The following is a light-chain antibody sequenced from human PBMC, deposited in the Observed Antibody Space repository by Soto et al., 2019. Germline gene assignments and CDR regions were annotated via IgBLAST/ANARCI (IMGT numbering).Light chain of an antibody. J-gene: IGKJ4*01. CDR2: GAS. CDR3: QHYASSL. CDR1: QSVSSSN. V-gene: IGKV3-20*01. Sequence: EVVLTQSPGTLSLSPGERATLSCWASQSVSSSNLAWYQQRPGQAPRLLIYGASNRAAGIPDRFSGSGSGPAFTLTIRRLEPEDFDFFYCQHYASSLFAGGPKVDIK.